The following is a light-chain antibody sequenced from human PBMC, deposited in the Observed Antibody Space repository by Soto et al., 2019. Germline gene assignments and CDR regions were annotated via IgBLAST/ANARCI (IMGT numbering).Light chain of an antibody. CDR2: KAS. V-gene: IGKV1-5*03. CDR1: HNIYNH. J-gene: IGKJ1*01. CDR3: QHYNSYSEA. Sequence: DIQMTQSPSSLSASVGDRVTIACQASHNIYNHLNWYQQKPGKAPKLLIYKASTLKSGVPSRFSGSGSGTEFTLTISSLQPDDFATYYCQHYNSYSEAFGQGTKVDIK.